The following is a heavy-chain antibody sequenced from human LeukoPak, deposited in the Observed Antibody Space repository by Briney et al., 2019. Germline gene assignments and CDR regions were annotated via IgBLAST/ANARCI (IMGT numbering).Heavy chain of an antibody. CDR1: GGSISYYY. CDR3: VRHAATRHNYGMDV. V-gene: IGHV4-59*08. CDR2: IYHSGST. Sequence: SENLSLTCTGSGGSISYYYWSWIRQPPGKGLEWIGHIYHSGSTNYNPSFKSRVTISVDTSQNYFSLKLSSVTAADTAVYYCVRHAATRHNYGMDVWGQGTTVTVSS. D-gene: IGHD6-13*01. J-gene: IGHJ6*02.